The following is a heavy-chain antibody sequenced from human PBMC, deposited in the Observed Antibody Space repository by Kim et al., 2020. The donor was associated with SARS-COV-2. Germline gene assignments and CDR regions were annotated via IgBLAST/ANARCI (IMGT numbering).Heavy chain of an antibody. V-gene: IGHV3-23*01. Sequence: GGSLRLSCAVSGFTFGTYAMSWVRQAPGKGLEWVSGISSSGGSTYYADSVKGRFTISRDDSRNTLYLQMSALRADDTATYYCLKGGWGWIWDYWGQGTLVTVSS. CDR1: GFTFGTYA. J-gene: IGHJ4*02. CDR2: ISSSGGST. CDR3: LKGGWGWIWDY. D-gene: IGHD2-21*01.